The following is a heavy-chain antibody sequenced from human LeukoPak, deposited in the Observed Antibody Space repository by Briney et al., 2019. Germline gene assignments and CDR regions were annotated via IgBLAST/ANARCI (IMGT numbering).Heavy chain of an antibody. CDR1: GFSFSSYA. V-gene: IGHV3-9*01. J-gene: IGHJ4*02. CDR3: AKDAIYCSGGSCYRGGFDY. CDR2: ISWNSGSI. D-gene: IGHD2-15*01. Sequence: GGSLRLSCAASGFSFSSYAMSWVRQAPGKGLEGVSGISWNSGSIGYADSVKGRFPISRANAKNSLYLQMNSLRAEDTALYYCAKDAIYCSGGSCYRGGFDYWGQGTLVTVSS.